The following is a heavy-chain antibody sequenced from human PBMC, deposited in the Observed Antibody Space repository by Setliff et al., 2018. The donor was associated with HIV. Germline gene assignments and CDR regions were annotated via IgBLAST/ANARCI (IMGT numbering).Heavy chain of an antibody. Sequence: ASVKVSCKASGYTFTSYGISWVRQAPGQGLEWMGWINPNSGGTNYAQKSQGKVTMTRDTSISTAYMELSRLRSDDTAVYYCARVPYLEQLTYYYYYGMDVWGQGTTVTVSS. J-gene: IGHJ6*02. D-gene: IGHD6-13*01. CDR2: INPNSGGT. CDR3: ARVPYLEQLTYYYYYGMDV. CDR1: GYTFTSYG. V-gene: IGHV1-2*02.